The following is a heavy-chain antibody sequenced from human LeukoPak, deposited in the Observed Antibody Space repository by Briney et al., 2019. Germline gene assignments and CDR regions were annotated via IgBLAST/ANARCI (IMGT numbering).Heavy chain of an antibody. J-gene: IGHJ4*02. V-gene: IGHV3-74*01. Sequence: PGGSLRLSCEVSGFTFSSYWMHWVRQVPGEGLAWVSRISSDGSTTTYADSVKGRFTISRDNAKITLYLQINCLRAEETAVYYCVNILFGWGRGTLVTVSS. CDR3: VNILFG. D-gene: IGHD3-10*02. CDR1: GFTFSSYW. CDR2: ISSDGSTT.